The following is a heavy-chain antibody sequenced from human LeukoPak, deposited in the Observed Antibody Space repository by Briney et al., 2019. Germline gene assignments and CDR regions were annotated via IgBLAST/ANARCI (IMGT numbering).Heavy chain of an antibody. Sequence: GGSLRLSCAASGFTFSSYGMHWVRQAPGKGLEWVAFIRYDGSNKYYADSVKGRFTISRDNSKNTLYLQMDSLRAEDTAVYYCARDNDSRDPPHFDYWGQGTLVTVSS. J-gene: IGHJ4*02. CDR1: GFTFSSYG. CDR3: ARDNDSRDPPHFDY. D-gene: IGHD3-16*01. V-gene: IGHV3-30*02. CDR2: IRYDGSNK.